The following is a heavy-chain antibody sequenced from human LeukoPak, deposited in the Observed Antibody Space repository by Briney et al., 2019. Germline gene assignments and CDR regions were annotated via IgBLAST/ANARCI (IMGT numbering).Heavy chain of an antibody. CDR2: IYYSGST. Sequence: SETLSLTCTVSGGSISSSSYYWGWIRQPPGKGLEWIGSIYYSGSTYYNPSLKSRVTISVDTSKNQFSLKLSSVTAADTAVYYCARGRPYYYDSSGYYYTGPKTKQKRPFDYWGQGTLVTVSS. CDR3: ARGRPYYYDSSGYYYTGPKTKQKRPFDY. CDR1: GGSISSSSYY. J-gene: IGHJ4*02. D-gene: IGHD3-22*01. V-gene: IGHV4-39*07.